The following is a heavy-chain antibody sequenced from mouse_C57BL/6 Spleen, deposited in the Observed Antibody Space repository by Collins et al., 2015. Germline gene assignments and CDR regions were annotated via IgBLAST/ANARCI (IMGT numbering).Heavy chain of an antibody. CDR2: IVPNSGST. Sequence: QVQLQQPGAELVKPGASVKLSCKASGYTFTSYWMHWVKQRPGRGLEWIGRIVPNSGSTKYNEKFKSKATLTVDKSSSTAYMQLTGLTSEDSAVYYCARRGLGPWFAYWGQGTLVTVSA. CDR1: GYTFTSYW. D-gene: IGHD4-1*01. V-gene: IGHV1-72*01. J-gene: IGHJ3*01. CDR3: ARRGLGPWFAY.